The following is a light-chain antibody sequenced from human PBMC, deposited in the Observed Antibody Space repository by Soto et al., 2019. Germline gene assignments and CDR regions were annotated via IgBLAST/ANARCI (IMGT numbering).Light chain of an antibody. J-gene: IGLJ3*02. CDR3: QSYDSNLSGWV. CDR1: SSNIGAGYD. CDR2: GNS. Sequence: QSVLTQPPSVSGAPGQRVTISCTASSSNIGAGYDVHWYQQLPGTVPKLLIYGNSNRPSGVPDRFSGSKSGTSASLAITGLQAEDEADYYCQSYDSNLSGWVFGGGTKVTVL. V-gene: IGLV1-40*01.